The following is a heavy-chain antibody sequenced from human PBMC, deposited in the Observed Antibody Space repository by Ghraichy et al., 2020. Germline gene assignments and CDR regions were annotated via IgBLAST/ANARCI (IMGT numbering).Heavy chain of an antibody. Sequence: GGSLRLSCAASGFTFSSYSTNWVRQAPGKGLEWVSSISSSSSYIYYADSVKGRFTISRDNAKNSLYLQMNSLRAEDTAVYYCARAAYYYGSGSYYQMDWGQGTLVTVSS. D-gene: IGHD3-10*01. J-gene: IGHJ4*02. V-gene: IGHV3-21*01. CDR2: ISSSSSYI. CDR3: ARAAYYYGSGSYYQMD. CDR1: GFTFSSYS.